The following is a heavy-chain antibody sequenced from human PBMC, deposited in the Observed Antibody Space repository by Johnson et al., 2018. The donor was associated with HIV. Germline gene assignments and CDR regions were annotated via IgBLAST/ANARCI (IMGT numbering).Heavy chain of an antibody. Sequence: QVQLVESGGGLVQPGGSLRLSCAGSGFTFSSYGMHWVRQAPGKGLEWVSFIRYDGSDKHYAEYVKGRFTISRDNSKNTLYLHMNSLKTEDTAVYYCTTYSIIHAFDIWGQGTMVTVSA. CDR3: TTYSIIHAFDI. CDR2: IRYDGSDK. D-gene: IGHD6-13*01. J-gene: IGHJ3*02. CDR1: GFTFSSYG. V-gene: IGHV3-30*02.